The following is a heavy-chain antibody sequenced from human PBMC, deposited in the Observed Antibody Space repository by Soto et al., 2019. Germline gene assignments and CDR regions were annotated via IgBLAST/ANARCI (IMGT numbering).Heavy chain of an antibody. CDR1: GYSFNGYA. D-gene: IGHD3-16*02. Sequence: ASVKVSCKASGYSFNGYAMNWVRQAPGQGLEWMGWINAGNGNTKYSQKFQGRVTITRDTSASTAYMELSILRSEDTDVYYCSRDQGHRYCYNWGRG. J-gene: IGHJ1*01. CDR2: INAGNGNT. V-gene: IGHV1-3*01. CDR3: SRDQGHRYCYN.